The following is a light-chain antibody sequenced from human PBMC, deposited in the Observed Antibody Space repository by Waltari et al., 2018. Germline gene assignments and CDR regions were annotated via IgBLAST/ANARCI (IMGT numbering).Light chain of an antibody. Sequence: QSVLTQPPSASGAPGQRVPISCSASSSNIGSTSVSWYQQFPGTAPRLLIYRNFQGPSGVPERFSGSKSGTSASLAISGLRSEDEADYYCAVWDDNLYGVVFGGGTKLTVL. V-gene: IGLV1-47*01. CDR2: RNF. CDR1: SSNIGSTS. J-gene: IGLJ2*01. CDR3: AVWDDNLYGVV.